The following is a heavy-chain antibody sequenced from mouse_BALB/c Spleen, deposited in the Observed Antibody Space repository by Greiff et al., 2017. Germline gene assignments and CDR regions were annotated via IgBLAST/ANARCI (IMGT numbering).Heavy chain of an antibody. Sequence: DVMLVESGGGLVKPGGSLKLSCAASGFTFSSYAMSWVRQSPEKRLEWVAEISSGGSYTYYPDTVTGRFTISRDNAKNTLYLEMSSLRSEDTAMYYCEREYYGSSYVWFAYWGQGTLVTVSA. J-gene: IGHJ3*01. CDR1: GFTFSSYA. V-gene: IGHV5-9-4*01. CDR2: ISSGGSYT. D-gene: IGHD1-1*01. CDR3: EREYYGSSYVWFAY.